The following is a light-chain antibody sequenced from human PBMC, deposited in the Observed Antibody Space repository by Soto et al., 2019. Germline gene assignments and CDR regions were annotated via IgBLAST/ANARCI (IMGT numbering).Light chain of an antibody. J-gene: IGKJ3*01. CDR3: QQYGSSL. CDR2: AAS. CDR1: QSFRSSS. V-gene: IGKV3-20*01. Sequence: EFMLTQAPVTLSLSPGESATLSCRASQSFRSSSLRWSQQTPSQAPRPLIYAASSRATGIPDRFSGSESGTDFTLPIRRLEPEDCAVYYCQQYGSSLFGPGTNVDIK.